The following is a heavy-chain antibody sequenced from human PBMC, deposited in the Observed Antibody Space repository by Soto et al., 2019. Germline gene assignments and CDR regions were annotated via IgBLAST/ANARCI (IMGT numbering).Heavy chain of an antibody. CDR3: ARVSGWYHLDY. D-gene: IGHD6-19*01. CDR1: GYTFTSYA. V-gene: IGHV1-3*01. J-gene: IGHJ4*02. CDR2: INGGNGNK. Sequence: ASVKVSCKASGYTFTSYAMHWVRQAPGQRLEWMGWINGGNGNKKYSQKFQGRVTITRDTSASTAYMELSSLRSEDTAVYYCARVSGWYHLDYWGQGTLVTVSS.